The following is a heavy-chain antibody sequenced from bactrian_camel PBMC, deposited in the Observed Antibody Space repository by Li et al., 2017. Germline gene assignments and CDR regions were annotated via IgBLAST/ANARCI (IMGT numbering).Heavy chain of an antibody. CDR3: AVQFLEASCARVHAIDD. CDR1: GISLRSAFC. CDR2: IRPAGTTT. D-gene: IGHD4*01. V-gene: IGHV3S61*01. Sequence: HVQLVESGGGSVQAGGSLRLSCAGTGISLRSAFCVGWFRQTPGQERGGVASIRPAGTTTAYASSVRDRFVISLDTATDTVYLQMNSLRPEDTAMYYCAVQFLEASCARVHAIDDWGQGTQVTVS. J-gene: IGHJ4*01.